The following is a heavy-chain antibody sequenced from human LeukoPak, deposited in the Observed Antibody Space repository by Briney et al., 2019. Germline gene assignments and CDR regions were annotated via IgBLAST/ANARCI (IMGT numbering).Heavy chain of an antibody. V-gene: IGHV1-2*02. CDR3: ARDQGSLAGIDY. CDR1: GYTFTGYY. Sequence: GASVKVSCKASGYTFTGYYMHWVRQAPGQGLEWMGWSNPNNGGTNYAQKFQGRVTMTLDTSISTAYMELSRLRSDDTAIYYCARDQGSLAGIDYWGQGTLVTVSS. J-gene: IGHJ4*02. CDR2: SNPNNGGT.